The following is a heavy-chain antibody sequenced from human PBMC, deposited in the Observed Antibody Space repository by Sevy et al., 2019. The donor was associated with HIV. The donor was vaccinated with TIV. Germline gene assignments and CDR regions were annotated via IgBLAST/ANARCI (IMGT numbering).Heavy chain of an antibody. CDR2: VKSKTDGGTT. J-gene: IGHJ5*02. CDR3: AGKGDSWDWFDP. CDR1: GFTFSNVW. V-gene: IGHV3-15*01. D-gene: IGHD2-15*01. Sequence: GGSLRLSCAASGFTFSNVWMSWVRQAPGKGLEWVAHVKSKTDGGTTDYAAPVRGRFTISRDDSKKTLYLQMNSLRAEDTAVYYCAGKGDSWDWFDPWGQGTLVTVSS.